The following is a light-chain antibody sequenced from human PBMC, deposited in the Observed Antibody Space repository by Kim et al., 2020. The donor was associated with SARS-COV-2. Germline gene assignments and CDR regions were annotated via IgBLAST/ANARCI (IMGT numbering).Light chain of an antibody. Sequence: GRKVTISCSGSSSNIGNNYVSWYQQLPGTAPKLLIYDNNKRPSGIPDRFSGSKSGTSATLGITGLQTGDEADYYCKTWDSRLTVVVFGGGTQLTVL. CDR3: KTWDSRLTVVV. CDR2: DNN. CDR1: SSNIGNNY. J-gene: IGLJ2*01. V-gene: IGLV1-51*01.